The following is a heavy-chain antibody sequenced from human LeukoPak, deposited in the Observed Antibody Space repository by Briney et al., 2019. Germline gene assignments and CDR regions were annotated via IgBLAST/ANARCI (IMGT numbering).Heavy chain of an antibody. CDR2: ISSNGGNT. Sequence: PGGSLRLSCAASGFTFSSYAMSWVRQAPGKGLEFVSVISSNGGNTYYPNSVKGRFTISRDNSKNTLYLQMGSLRAEDMAVYYCAMKNSGYSSSWYAPYYFDYWGQGTLVTVSS. V-gene: IGHV3-64*01. J-gene: IGHJ4*02. D-gene: IGHD6-13*01. CDR3: AMKNSGYSSSWYAPYYFDY. CDR1: GFTFSSYA.